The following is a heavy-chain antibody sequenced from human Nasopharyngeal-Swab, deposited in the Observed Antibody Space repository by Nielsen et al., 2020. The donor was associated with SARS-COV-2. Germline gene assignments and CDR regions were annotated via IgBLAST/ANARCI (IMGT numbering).Heavy chain of an antibody. Sequence: SVKVSCKASGGTFSSYAISWVRQAPGQGLEWMGGIIPIFGTANYAQKFQGRVTMTTDTSTSTAYMELRSLRSDDTAVYYCARAGMYSSSWYESYIYFDYWGQGTLVTVSS. CDR2: IIPIFGTA. V-gene: IGHV1-69*05. CDR1: GGTFSSYA. D-gene: IGHD6-13*01. J-gene: IGHJ4*02. CDR3: ARAGMYSSSWYESYIYFDY.